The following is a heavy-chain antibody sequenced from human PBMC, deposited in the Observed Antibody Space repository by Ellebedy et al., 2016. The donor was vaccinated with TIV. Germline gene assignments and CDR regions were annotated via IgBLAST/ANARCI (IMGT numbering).Heavy chain of an antibody. D-gene: IGHD2-2*01. J-gene: IGHJ5*02. CDR2: ISNSDSSI. CDR3: ARDTRFIDHQHNWFDP. CDR1: GFPFSDYY. V-gene: IGHV3-11*01. Sequence: GGSLRLSCAASGFPFSDYYMSWIRQAPGKGLEWVSYISNSDSSIFYADSVKGRFTISRDNAKNLLYRQMNSLRAEDTAVYYCARDTRFIDHQHNWFDPWGQGTLVTVSS.